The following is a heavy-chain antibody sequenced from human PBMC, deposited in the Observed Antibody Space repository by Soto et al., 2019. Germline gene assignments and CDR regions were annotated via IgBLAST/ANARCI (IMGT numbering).Heavy chain of an antibody. V-gene: IGHV4-4*02. CDR3: ASRDPGTSVDY. CDR1: GGSFTSNNW. CDR2: IYRTGST. D-gene: IGHD1-7*01. J-gene: IGHJ4*02. Sequence: PSETLSPTCAVSGGSFTSNNWWTWVRQPPGQGLEWIGEIYRTGSTNYNPSLKSRVTISLDKSENQFSLKVTPLTAADTAVYYCASRDPGTSVDYWGQGTLVTVSS.